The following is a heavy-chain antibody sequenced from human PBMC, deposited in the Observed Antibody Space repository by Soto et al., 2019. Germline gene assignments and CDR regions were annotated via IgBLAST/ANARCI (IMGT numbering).Heavy chain of an antibody. CDR2: IYPGDSDT. Sequence: PGESLKISCKGSGYSFTSYWIGWVRQMPVKGLEWMGIIYPGDSDTRYSPSFQGQVTISADKSISTAYLQWSSLKASDTAMYYCARRIPCVPAASPLIWSDPPGPGTRVTVAS. V-gene: IGHV5-51*01. D-gene: IGHD2-2*01. CDR3: ARRIPCVPAASPLIWSDP. J-gene: IGHJ5*02. CDR1: GYSFTSYW.